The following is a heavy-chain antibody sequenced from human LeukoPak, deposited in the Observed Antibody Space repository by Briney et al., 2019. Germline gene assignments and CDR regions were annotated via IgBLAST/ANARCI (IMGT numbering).Heavy chain of an antibody. CDR2: IYYSGST. CDR3: ARGGITMVRGVIRFDP. J-gene: IGHJ5*02. Sequence: SETLSLTCTVSGGSISSYYWSWIRQPPGKGLEWIGYIYYSGSTNYNPSPKSRVTISVDTSKNQFSLKLSSVTAADTAVYYCARGGITMVRGVIRFDPWGQGTLVTVSS. V-gene: IGHV4-59*01. CDR1: GGSISSYY. D-gene: IGHD3-10*01.